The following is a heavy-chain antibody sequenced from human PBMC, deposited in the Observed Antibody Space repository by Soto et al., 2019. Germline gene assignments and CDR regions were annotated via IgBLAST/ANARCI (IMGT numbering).Heavy chain of an antibody. D-gene: IGHD1-7*01. V-gene: IGHV4-61*01. CDR1: GGSVSSGSYY. Sequence: SETLSLTCTVSGGSVSSGSYYWSWIRQPPGKGLEWIGYIYYSGSTNYNPSLKSRVTISVDTSKNQFSLKLSSVTAADTAVYYCARDRFAGTTGGYYYYYGMDVWGQGTTVTVSS. CDR3: ARDRFAGTTGGYYYYYGMDV. CDR2: IYYSGST. J-gene: IGHJ6*02.